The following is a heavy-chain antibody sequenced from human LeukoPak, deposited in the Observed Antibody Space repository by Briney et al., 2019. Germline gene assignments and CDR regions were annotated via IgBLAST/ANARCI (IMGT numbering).Heavy chain of an antibody. J-gene: IGHJ4*02. CDR1: GGSISSYY. D-gene: IGHD3-22*01. CDR2: IYTSGST. CDR3: ARVDSSGYHARFDY. Sequence: SETLSLTCTVSGGSISSYYWSWIRQPAGKGLEWIGRIYTSGSTNYNPSLKSRVTMSVDTSKNQFSLKLSSVTAADTALYNCARVDSSGYHARFDYWGQGTLVTVSS. V-gene: IGHV4-4*07.